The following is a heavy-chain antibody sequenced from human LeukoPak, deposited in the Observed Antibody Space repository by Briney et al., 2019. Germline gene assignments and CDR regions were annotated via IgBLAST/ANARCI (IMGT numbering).Heavy chain of an antibody. CDR1: GFTFSSYG. J-gene: IGHJ4*02. CDR3: AKDPSYYGSGSYVDY. V-gene: IGHV3-30*18. Sequence: PGRSLRLSCAASGFTFSSYGMHWVRQAPGKGLEWVAVISYDGSNKYYAGSVKGRFTISRDNSKNTLYLQMNSLRAEDTAVYYCAKDPSYYGSGSYVDYWGQGTLVTVSS. CDR2: ISYDGSNK. D-gene: IGHD3-10*01.